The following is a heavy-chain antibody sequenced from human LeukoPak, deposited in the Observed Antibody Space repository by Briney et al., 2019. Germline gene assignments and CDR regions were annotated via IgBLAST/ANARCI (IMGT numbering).Heavy chain of an antibody. J-gene: IGHJ6*02. CDR1: GFTFSMYA. CDR2: ISGSGGST. Sequence: GGSLRLSCAFSGFTFSMYAMSWVRQAPGKGLEWVSAISGSGGSTYYADSVKGRFTISRDNAKNSLYLQMNSLRAEDTAVYYCAGGQDYYYYGMDVWGQGTTVTVSS. CDR3: AGGQDYYYYGMDV. V-gene: IGHV3-23*01. D-gene: IGHD3-16*01.